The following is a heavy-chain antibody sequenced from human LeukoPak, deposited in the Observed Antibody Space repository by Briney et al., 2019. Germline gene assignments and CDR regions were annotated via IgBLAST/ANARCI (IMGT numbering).Heavy chain of an antibody. J-gene: IGHJ6*02. Sequence: GGSLRLFCAASGFTFSSYAMHWVRQAPGKGLEYVSAISSNGGSTYYANSVKGRFTISRDNSKNTLYLQMGSLRAEDMAVYYCARGDGAYGDYCYGMDVWGQGTTVTVSS. D-gene: IGHD4-17*01. V-gene: IGHV3-64*01. CDR1: GFTFSSYA. CDR3: ARGDGAYGDYCYGMDV. CDR2: ISSNGGST.